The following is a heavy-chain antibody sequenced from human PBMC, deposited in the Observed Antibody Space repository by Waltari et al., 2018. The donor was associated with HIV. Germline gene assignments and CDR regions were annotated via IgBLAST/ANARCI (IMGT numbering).Heavy chain of an antibody. CDR3: ARAGIETAILFEN. J-gene: IGHJ1*01. CDR2: INYSGST. D-gene: IGHD2-21*02. CDR1: GVSIRSGNHY. V-gene: IGHV4-39*07. Sequence: HLRLWESGPGLVKPSETLSLNCTVSGVSIRSGNHYWAWIRQPPGKGLEWIGSINYSGSTYYKSSLKSRVTSSCDTSRNQFSLKLTSVTAADTATYYCARAGIETAILFENWGQGTLVTVSS.